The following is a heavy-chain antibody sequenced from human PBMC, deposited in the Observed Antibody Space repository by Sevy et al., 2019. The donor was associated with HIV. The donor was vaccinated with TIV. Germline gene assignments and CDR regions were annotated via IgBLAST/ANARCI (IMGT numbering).Heavy chain of an antibody. J-gene: IGHJ4*02. D-gene: IGHD1-26*01. CDR3: TRWSGSQSIFDY. CDR2: FKSKIHGGTT. CDR1: GFIFGDYG. V-gene: IGHV3-49*04. Sequence: GGSLRLSCTASGFIFGDYGMSWVRQAPGKGLEWIAFFKSKIHGGTTENAGSAKGRFTISRDDSKNIVYLQMSNLKTEDTAVYYCTRWSGSQSIFDYWGQGTLVTVSS.